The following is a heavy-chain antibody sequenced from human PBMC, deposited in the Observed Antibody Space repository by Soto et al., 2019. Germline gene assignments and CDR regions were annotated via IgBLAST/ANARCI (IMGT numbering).Heavy chain of an antibody. CDR3: AAIVGTGTTG. CDR1: GFTFDDYA. D-gene: IGHD1-1*01. V-gene: IGHV3-9*01. Sequence: EVQLVESGGGLVQPGRSLRLSCAASGFTFDDYAMHWVRQAPGKGLEWVSGISWNSGSIGYADSVKGRFTISRDNAKNSLYLQMNSLRAEDTALYYGAAIVGTGTTGWGQGTLVTVSS. CDR2: ISWNSGSI. J-gene: IGHJ4*02.